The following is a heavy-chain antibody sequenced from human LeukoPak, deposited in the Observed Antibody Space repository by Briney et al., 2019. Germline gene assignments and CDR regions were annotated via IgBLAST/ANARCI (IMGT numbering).Heavy chain of an antibody. Sequence: PGGSLRLSCAASGFTFSSYSMSWVRQAPGQGLEWVSSITESGSSTYYEDSVKGRFTISRDNAKNSLYLQMNSLRAEDTAVYYCARDLRDSSGYYDTSDYWGQGTLVTVSS. CDR1: GFTFSSYS. CDR3: ARDLRDSSGYYDTSDY. CDR2: ITESGSST. J-gene: IGHJ4*02. D-gene: IGHD3-22*01. V-gene: IGHV3-23*01.